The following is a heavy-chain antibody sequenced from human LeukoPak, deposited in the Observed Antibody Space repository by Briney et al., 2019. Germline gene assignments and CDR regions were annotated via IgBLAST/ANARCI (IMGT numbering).Heavy chain of an antibody. CDR1: SGSFSGCY. J-gene: IGHJ4*02. CDR3: ARGRSPVD. Sequence: SETLSLTCAVYSGSFSGCYWNWIRQPPGKGLEWIGEIVHGGSTKYNPSLKSRVTISLDTSKNQFSLKLSSVTAADTAVYYCARGRSPVDWGQGTLVTVSS. V-gene: IGHV4-34*01. D-gene: IGHD2-15*01. CDR2: IVHGGST.